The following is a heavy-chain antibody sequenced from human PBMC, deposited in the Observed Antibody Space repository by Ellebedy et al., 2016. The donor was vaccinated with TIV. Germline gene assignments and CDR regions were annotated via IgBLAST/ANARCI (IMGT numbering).Heavy chain of an antibody. CDR1: GYSFNNYW. CDR3: VRQGRDSSGYYYFY. Sequence: GESLKISCKGSGYSFNNYWIAWVRQMPGKGLECMGIIYPGDSDTRYSPSFQGQVTISADKSISTAYLQWSSLKASDTAMYYCVRQGRDSSGYYYFYWGRGTLVTVSS. V-gene: IGHV5-51*01. CDR2: IYPGDSDT. J-gene: IGHJ4*02. D-gene: IGHD3-22*01.